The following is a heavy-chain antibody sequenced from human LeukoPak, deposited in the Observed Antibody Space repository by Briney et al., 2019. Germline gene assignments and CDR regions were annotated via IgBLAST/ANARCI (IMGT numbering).Heavy chain of an antibody. CDR3: ARMTNYYYYMDV. Sequence: PGGSLRHSCAASGFTFSSNSMNWARQAPGKGLEWVSYISSSSSTIYYADSVKGRLTISRDNAKNSLYLQMNSLRAEDTAVYYCARMTNYYYYMDVWGKGTTVTVSS. J-gene: IGHJ6*03. CDR1: GFTFSSNS. V-gene: IGHV3-48*01. CDR2: ISSSSSTI.